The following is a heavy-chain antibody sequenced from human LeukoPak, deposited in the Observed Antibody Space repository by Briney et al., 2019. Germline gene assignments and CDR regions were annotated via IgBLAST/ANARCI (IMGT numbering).Heavy chain of an antibody. CDR3: ASVYYGSGSYPRLHYYYGMDV. J-gene: IGHJ6*02. CDR2: INPNSGGT. CDR1: GYTFTGYY. V-gene: IGHV1-2*02. D-gene: IGHD3-10*01. Sequence: GASVTVSCKASGYTFTGYYMHWVRQAPGQGLEWMGWINPNSGGTNYAQKFQGRVTMTRDTSISTAYMELSRLRSDDTAVYYCASVYYGSGSYPRLHYYYGMDVWGQGTTVTVSS.